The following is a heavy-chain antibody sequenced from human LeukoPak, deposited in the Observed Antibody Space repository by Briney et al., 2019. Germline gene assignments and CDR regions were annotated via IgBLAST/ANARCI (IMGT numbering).Heavy chain of an antibody. CDR3: ARDHNQFPYSSRGPYYYYYMDV. D-gene: IGHD6-13*01. CDR2: IRQDGGET. CDR1: GLTFSRDW. Sequence: GGSLRLSCEASGLTFSRDWMGWVRQAPGKGLEWVANIRQDGGETYYGDSVKGRFIISRDNAKNSLFLQMNRLRAEDTAVYYCARDHNQFPYSSRGPYYYYYMDVWGKGTTVTVSS. J-gene: IGHJ6*03. V-gene: IGHV3-7*01.